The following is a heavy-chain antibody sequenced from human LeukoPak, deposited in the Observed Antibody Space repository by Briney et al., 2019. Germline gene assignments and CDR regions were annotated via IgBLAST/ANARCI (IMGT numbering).Heavy chain of an antibody. J-gene: IGHJ4*02. CDR1: GFTFSSYA. V-gene: IGHV3-23*01. Sequence: GGSLRLSCEASGFTFSSYAMSWVRQAPGKGLEWVSTISGIGGSTNYADSVKGRFTISRDNSKNTLYLQMNTLRVEDTAVYYCAKDPTAYYFDYWGQGTLGTVSS. CDR3: AKDPTAYYFDY. CDR2: ISGIGGST. D-gene: IGHD4-17*01.